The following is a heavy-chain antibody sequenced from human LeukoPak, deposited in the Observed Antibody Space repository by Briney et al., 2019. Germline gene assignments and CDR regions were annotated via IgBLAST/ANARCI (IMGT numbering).Heavy chain of an antibody. J-gene: IGHJ5*02. CDR2: ISSSGTTI. Sequence: GGSLRLSCAASGFIFSRNNMNWVRQAPGKGLEWVSYISSSGTTIYYADSVKGRFTISRDNAKNSLYLQMNSLRAEDTAVYYCARSGRSSFGWFDPWGQGTLVTVSS. CDR3: ARSGRSSFGWFDP. V-gene: IGHV3-48*04. D-gene: IGHD3-3*01. CDR1: GFIFSRNN.